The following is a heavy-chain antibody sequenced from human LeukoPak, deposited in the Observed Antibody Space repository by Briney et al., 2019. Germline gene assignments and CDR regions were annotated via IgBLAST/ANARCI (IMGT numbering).Heavy chain of an antibody. CDR1: GGSFSSEA. CDR2: IIPIFGTA. V-gene: IGHV1-69*05. J-gene: IGHJ4*02. D-gene: IGHD2-15*01. CDR3: GRKAGDCGGGSCYSIDY. Sequence: SVKVSCKAFGGSFSSEAISWVRQAPGQGLEWMGGIIPIFGTANYAQKFQGRVTITTDKSTSTAYMEVSSLRSEDTAVYYCGRKAGDCGGGSCYSIDYWGQGTLVTVSS.